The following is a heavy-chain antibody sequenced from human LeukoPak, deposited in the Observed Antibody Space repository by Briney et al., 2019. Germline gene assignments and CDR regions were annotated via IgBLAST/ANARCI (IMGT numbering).Heavy chain of an antibody. V-gene: IGHV1-69*05. Sequence: ASVTVSCKASGGTFSSYAIGWVRQAPGQGLEWMGGIIPIFGTANYAQKFQGRVTITTDESASTAYMELSSLRSEDTAVYYCASPREDTGGYSYGYFYAFDIWGQGTMVTVSS. J-gene: IGHJ3*02. CDR1: GGTFSSYA. CDR2: IIPIFGTA. CDR3: ASPREDTGGYSYGYFYAFDI. D-gene: IGHD5-18*01.